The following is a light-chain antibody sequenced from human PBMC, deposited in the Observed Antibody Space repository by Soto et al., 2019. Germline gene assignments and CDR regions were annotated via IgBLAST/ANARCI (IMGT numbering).Light chain of an antibody. J-gene: IGKJ5*01. CDR2: KVS. CDR3: MHATQRLIT. V-gene: IGKV2-30*02. Sequence: VVVTQSPLSLPVTLGQPASISCSSNQSLVHSDGIAYFSWFQQRPGRSPRRLIYKVSNRDSGVPARFSGSGSGPDFALKISRVEAADVGVYSWMHATQRLITFGQGTRLEIK. CDR1: QSLVHSDGIAY.